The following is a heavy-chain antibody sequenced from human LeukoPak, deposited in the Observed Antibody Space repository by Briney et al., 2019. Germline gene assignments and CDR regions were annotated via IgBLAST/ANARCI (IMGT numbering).Heavy chain of an antibody. CDR1: GGSVRRETYY. CDR2: IYYSGRT. V-gene: IGHV4-61*01. Sequence: SETLSLTCTVSGGSVRRETYYWSWIRQPPGKGLEWIGYIYYSGRTNYNPSLKSRVTISLDTSKNQVSLKLSSVTAADTAVYYCATRPSGNDRFLPYFDYWGQGILVTVSS. D-gene: IGHD1-1*01. J-gene: IGHJ4*02. CDR3: ATRPSGNDRFLPYFDY.